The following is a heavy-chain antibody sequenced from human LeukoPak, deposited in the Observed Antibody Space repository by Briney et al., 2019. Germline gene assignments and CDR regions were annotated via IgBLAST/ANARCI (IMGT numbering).Heavy chain of an antibody. Sequence: PSETLSLTCTVSGGSMSSYYWSWIRQPPGKGLEWIGDIYYSGNTNYNPSLKSRVTISVDTSKNQFSLKLSSVPAADTAVYYCARDPAVTRFDYWGQGTLVTVSS. V-gene: IGHV4-59*01. CDR2: IYYSGNT. D-gene: IGHD2-2*01. J-gene: IGHJ4*02. CDR3: ARDPAVTRFDY. CDR1: GGSMSSYY.